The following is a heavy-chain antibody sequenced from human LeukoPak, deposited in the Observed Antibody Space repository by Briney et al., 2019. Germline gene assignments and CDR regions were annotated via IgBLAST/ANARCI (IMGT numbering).Heavy chain of an antibody. V-gene: IGHV4-31*03. Sequence: SETLSLTCTVSGGSISSGGYYWSWIRQHPGKGLEWIGYIYYSGSTYYNPSLKSRVTISVDTSKNQFSLKLSSVTAADTAVYYCARDRDYDFWSGPVRYYYGMDVRGQGTTVTVSS. J-gene: IGHJ6*02. CDR1: GGSISSGGYY. CDR2: IYYSGST. CDR3: ARDRDYDFWSGPVRYYYGMDV. D-gene: IGHD3-3*01.